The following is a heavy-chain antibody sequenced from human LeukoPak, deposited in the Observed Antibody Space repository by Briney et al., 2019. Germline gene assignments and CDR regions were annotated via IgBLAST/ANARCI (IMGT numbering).Heavy chain of an antibody. CDR1: GGSISSYY. J-gene: IGHJ4*02. Sequence: SETLSLTCTVSGGSISSYYWSWIRQPPGKGLEWIGYIYYSGSTNYNPSLKSRVTISVDTSKNQFSLKLSSVTAADTAVYYCARDLRFWSGYELDYWGQGTLVTVSS. CDR2: IYYSGST. V-gene: IGHV4-59*01. CDR3: ARDLRFWSGYELDY. D-gene: IGHD3-3*01.